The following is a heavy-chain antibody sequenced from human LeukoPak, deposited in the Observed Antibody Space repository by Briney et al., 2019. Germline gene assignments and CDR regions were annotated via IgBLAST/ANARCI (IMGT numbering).Heavy chain of an antibody. CDR3: ARDYDFWSGYYSPTRGYFGY. V-gene: IGHV3-30*02. CDR2: IRYDGSNK. J-gene: IGHJ4*02. CDR1: GFPFSGSG. Sequence: GSLSLSCAASGFPFSGSGMHWVRQAPGKGLEWVTFIRYDGSNKYYTDSVKGRFTISRDNSKNTLYLQMDSLRAEDTAVYYCARDYDFWSGYYSPTRGYFGYWGREPWSPSPQ. D-gene: IGHD3-3*01.